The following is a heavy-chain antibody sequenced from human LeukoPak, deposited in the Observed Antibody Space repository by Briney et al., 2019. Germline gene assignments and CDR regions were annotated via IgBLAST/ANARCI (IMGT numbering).Heavy chain of an antibody. J-gene: IGHJ3*02. V-gene: IGHV3-64D*06. CDR2: ITNNGRST. CDR3: AKDGFDI. Sequence: GGSLRLSCSASGFTFSRYAMHWVRQPPGKGLEYVSAITNNGRSTYYADSVKGRFTISRDNSKNTLYLQMSSLRAEDTAVYYCAKDGFDIWGQGTMVTVSS. CDR1: GFTFSRYA.